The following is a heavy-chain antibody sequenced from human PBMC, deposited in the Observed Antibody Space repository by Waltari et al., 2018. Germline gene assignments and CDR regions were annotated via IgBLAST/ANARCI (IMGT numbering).Heavy chain of an antibody. CDR1: GFTFSSYG. CDR3: AKIAYIPDY. V-gene: IGHV3-30*02. D-gene: IGHD1-20*01. Sequence: QVQLVESGGGVVQPGGSLRLSCAASGFTFSSYGMHWVRQAPGKGLEWVAFIRYDGSNKYYADSVKGRFTISRDNSKNTLYLQMNSLRAEDTAVYYCAKIAYIPDYWGQGTLVTVSS. J-gene: IGHJ4*02. CDR2: IRYDGSNK.